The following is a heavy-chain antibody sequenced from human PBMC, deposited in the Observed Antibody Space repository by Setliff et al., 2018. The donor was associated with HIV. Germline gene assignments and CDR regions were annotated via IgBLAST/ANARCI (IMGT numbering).Heavy chain of an antibody. CDR3: ARGRRSTSSYYYYYYMDV. D-gene: IGHD2-2*01. CDR2: IYYSGST. CDR1: GGSISSSSYY. Sequence: NPSETLSLTCTASGGSISSSSYYWGWIRQPPGKGLEWIGGIYYSGSTNYNPSLKSRVTISVDTSKNQFSLKLSSVTAADTAVYYCARGRRSTSSYYYYYYMDVWGKGTTVTV. J-gene: IGHJ6*03. V-gene: IGHV4-39*07.